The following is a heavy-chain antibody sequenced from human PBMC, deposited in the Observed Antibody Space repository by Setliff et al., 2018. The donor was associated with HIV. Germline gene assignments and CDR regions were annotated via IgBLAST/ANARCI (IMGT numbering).Heavy chain of an antibody. V-gene: IGHV4-34*01. CDR2: INHSGST. CDR3: ARHRSSHYDYVWGSYRLKGIWDY. CDR1: GGSFSDYY. J-gene: IGHJ4*02. D-gene: IGHD3-16*02. Sequence: SETLSLTCAVYGGSFSDYYWSWIRQPPGKGLEWIGEINHSGSTNYNPSLKRRVTISVDTSKNQFSLKLNSVTAADTAVYYCARHRSSHYDYVWGSYRLKGIWDYWGQGTLVTAPQ.